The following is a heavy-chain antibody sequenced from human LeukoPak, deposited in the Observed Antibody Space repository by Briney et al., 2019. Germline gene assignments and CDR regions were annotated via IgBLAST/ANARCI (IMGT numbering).Heavy chain of an antibody. Sequence: GGSLTLSCAASGFTFSSYAMSWVRQAPGKGLEWVSAISGSGGSTYYADSVKGRFTISRDNSKNTLYLQMNSLRAEDTAVYYCARDVADPQYSGSYYTDSADYWGQGTLVTVSS. CDR1: GFTFSSYA. D-gene: IGHD1-26*01. J-gene: IGHJ4*02. CDR3: ARDVADPQYSGSYYTDSADY. V-gene: IGHV3-23*01. CDR2: ISGSGGST.